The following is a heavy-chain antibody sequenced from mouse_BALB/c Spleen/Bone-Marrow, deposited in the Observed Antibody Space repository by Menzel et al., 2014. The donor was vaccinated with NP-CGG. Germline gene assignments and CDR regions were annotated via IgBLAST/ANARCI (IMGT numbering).Heavy chain of an antibody. V-gene: IGHV14-3*02. CDR3: ARYNYGSSQFAY. J-gene: IGHJ3*01. CDR2: IDSAKGTI. Sequence: VQLQQSGAELVNPGASVKLSCTASGFNIKDTYMHWVKQRPEQGLEWIGRIDSAKGTIKYDPKFQGKATITADTSSNTAYLQLSSLTSEDTAVYYCARYNYGSSQFAYWGQGTLVTVSA. CDR1: GFNIKDTY. D-gene: IGHD1-1*01.